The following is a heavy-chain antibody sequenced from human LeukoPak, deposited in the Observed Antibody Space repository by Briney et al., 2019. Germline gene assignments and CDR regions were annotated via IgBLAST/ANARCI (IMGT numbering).Heavy chain of an antibody. CDR3: AKGSRYYYGSGSYFGY. Sequence: PGGSLRLSCAASGFTFSSYAMHWVRQAPGKGLEWVAVISYDGSNKYYADSVKGRFTISRDNSKNTLYLQMNSLRAEDTAVYYCAKGSRYYYGSGSYFGYWGQGTLVTVSS. CDR2: ISYDGSNK. D-gene: IGHD3-10*01. CDR1: GFTFSSYA. J-gene: IGHJ4*02. V-gene: IGHV3-30*01.